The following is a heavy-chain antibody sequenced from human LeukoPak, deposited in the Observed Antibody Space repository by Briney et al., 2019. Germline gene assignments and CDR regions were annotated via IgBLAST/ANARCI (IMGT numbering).Heavy chain of an antibody. CDR2: IYWNEDK. CDR1: GFSLSTNGVG. J-gene: IGHJ4*02. D-gene: IGHD3-22*01. V-gene: IGHV2-5*01. CDR3: AHRKYYFDNNYPGYFDS. Sequence: SGPTLVNPTQTLTLTCTFSGFSLSTNGVGVGWIRQPPGKALEWLALIYWNEDKRYSPSPKSRLAITKDTSKNQVVLTMTNMDPVDTATYYCAHRKYYFDNNYPGYFDSWGQGALVTVSS.